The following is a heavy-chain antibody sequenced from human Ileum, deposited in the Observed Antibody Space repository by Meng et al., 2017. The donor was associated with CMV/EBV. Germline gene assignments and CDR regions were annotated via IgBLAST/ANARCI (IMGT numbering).Heavy chain of an antibody. CDR1: VFTFRSFG. D-gene: IGHD2-8*01. J-gene: IGHJ4*02. CDR3: ATFPAYCTTNGCFEERFGR. V-gene: IGHV3-30*02. Sequence: QVQLVESGGGVVQPGGSLRLSCAASVFTFRSFGMHWVRQVPGKGLEWLAFIQYDASNIYYKDSVKGRFTISRDNSKNTLSLQMNSLTPEDTAVYFCATFPAYCTTNGCFEERFGRWGQGTLVTVSS. CDR2: IQYDASNI.